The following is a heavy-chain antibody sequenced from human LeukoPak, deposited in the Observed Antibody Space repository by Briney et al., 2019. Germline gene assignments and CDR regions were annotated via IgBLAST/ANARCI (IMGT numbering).Heavy chain of an antibody. D-gene: IGHD1-1*01. Sequence: SETLSLTCTVSGGSISSGSYYWSWIRQPAGKGLEWIGRIYTSGSTNHNPSLKSRVTISVDTSKNQFSLKLSSVTAADTAVYYCATTTGVYYYGMDVWGQGTTVTVSS. CDR1: GGSISSGSYY. CDR3: ATTTGVYYYGMDV. J-gene: IGHJ6*02. CDR2: IYTSGST. V-gene: IGHV4-61*02.